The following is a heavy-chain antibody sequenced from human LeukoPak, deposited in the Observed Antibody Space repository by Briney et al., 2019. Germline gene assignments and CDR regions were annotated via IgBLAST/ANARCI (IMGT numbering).Heavy chain of an antibody. V-gene: IGHV4-59*01. D-gene: IGHD3-22*01. CDR2: IYYSGST. J-gene: IGHJ5*02. CDR3: ARDYYSRFDP. Sequence: SETLSLTCTVSGCSISSYYWSWIRQPPGKGLEWIGYIYYSGSTNYNPSLKSRVTISVDTSKNQFSLKLSSVTAADTAVYYCARDYYSRFDPWGQGTLVTVSS. CDR1: GCSISSYY.